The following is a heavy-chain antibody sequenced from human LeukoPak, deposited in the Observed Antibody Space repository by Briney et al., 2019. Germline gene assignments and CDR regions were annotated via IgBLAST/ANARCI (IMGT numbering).Heavy chain of an antibody. CDR1: GYTFTSYD. Sequence: ASVKVSCKASGYTFTSYDINWVRQAAGQGVEGMGWMNPNSGNTGYAQKFQGRVTMTRNTSISTAYMELSSLRSEDTAVYYCASPLGGYGSYGMDVWGQGTTVTVSS. CDR2: MNPNSGNT. CDR3: ASPLGGYGSYGMDV. V-gene: IGHV1-8*01. D-gene: IGHD5-12*01. J-gene: IGHJ6*02.